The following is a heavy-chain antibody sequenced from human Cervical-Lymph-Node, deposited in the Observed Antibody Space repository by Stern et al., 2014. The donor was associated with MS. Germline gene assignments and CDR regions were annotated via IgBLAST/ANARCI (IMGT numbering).Heavy chain of an antibody. J-gene: IGHJ6*02. Sequence: EVQLVESGGVLVQPGGSLKLSCAASGFTFSRYWMTWVRQAPGKGLEWGANIKEDGSEQYYVDSVKGRFNAKNSLYLQMNSLRAEDTAVYYCARRVLVAMGGYPKTLDVWGRGTTVTVSS. V-gene: IGHV3-7*01. CDR3: ARRVLVAMGGYPKTLDV. CDR1: GFTFSRYW. CDR2: IKEDGSEQ. D-gene: IGHD2-2*01.